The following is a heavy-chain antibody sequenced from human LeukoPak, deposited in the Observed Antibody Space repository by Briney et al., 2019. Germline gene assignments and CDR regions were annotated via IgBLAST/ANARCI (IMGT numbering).Heavy chain of an antibody. Sequence: GGSLRLSCAASGFTFSSYSMTWVRQAPGKGLEWVANIKQDGSEKYYVDSVKGRFTISRDNAKNSLFLQMNTLRADDTAVYYCAREYCSGGSCYYFYFDYWGQGTLVTVSS. CDR2: IKQDGSEK. D-gene: IGHD2-15*01. CDR1: GFTFSSYS. J-gene: IGHJ4*02. CDR3: AREYCSGGSCYYFYFDY. V-gene: IGHV3-7*05.